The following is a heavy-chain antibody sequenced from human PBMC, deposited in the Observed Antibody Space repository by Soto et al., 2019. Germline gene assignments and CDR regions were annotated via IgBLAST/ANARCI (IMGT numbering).Heavy chain of an antibody. CDR2: IYYSGST. Sequence: QLHLRESGPGLVKPSETLSLTCTVSGGSITSSSYYWGWIRQPPGKGLEWIGSIYYSGSTYYNPSPKSRFTISVDTSKNQFSLTLSSVTAADTAVYYCATQEVGGSYVYTFDPWGQGTLVTVSS. D-gene: IGHD1-26*01. V-gene: IGHV4-39*01. J-gene: IGHJ5*02. CDR1: GGSITSSSYY. CDR3: ATQEVGGSYVYTFDP.